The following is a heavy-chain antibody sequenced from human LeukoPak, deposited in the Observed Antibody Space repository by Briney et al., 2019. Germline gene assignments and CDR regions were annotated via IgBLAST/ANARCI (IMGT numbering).Heavy chain of an antibody. J-gene: IGHJ4*02. CDR1: GFTFSSCW. CDR3: ARNIVGATSWGDFDY. V-gene: IGHV3-7*01. D-gene: IGHD1-26*01. CDR2: IKQDGSEK. Sequence: GGSLRLSCAASGFTFSSCWMSWVRQAPGKGLEWVANIKQDGSEKYYVDSVKGRFTISRDNAKNSLYLQMNSLRAEDTAVYYCARNIVGATSWGDFDYWGQGTLVTVSS.